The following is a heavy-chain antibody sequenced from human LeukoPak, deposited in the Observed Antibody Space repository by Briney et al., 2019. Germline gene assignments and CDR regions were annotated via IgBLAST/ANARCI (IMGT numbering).Heavy chain of an antibody. CDR3: AKDRGHYYTYDY. CDR2: ISGSGGST. J-gene: IGHJ4*02. D-gene: IGHD3-22*01. V-gene: IGHV3-23*01. CDR1: GFTFSSYA. Sequence: EGSLRLSCAASGFTFSSYAMSWVRQAPGKGLEWVSVISGSGGSTYYADSVKGRFTISRDNSKNTLSLQMHSLRAEDTAVYYCAKDRGHYYTYDYWGQGTLVTVSP.